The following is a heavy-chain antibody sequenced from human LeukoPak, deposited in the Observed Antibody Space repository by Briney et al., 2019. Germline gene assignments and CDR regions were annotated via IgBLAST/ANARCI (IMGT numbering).Heavy chain of an antibody. D-gene: IGHD3-16*01. CDR2: ISSSGST. CDR3: ARETSQKGAHYMDV. V-gene: IGHV4-4*07. Sequence: SETLSLTCSVSGDSITYFYWSWIRPAAGKGLEWIGRISSSGSTDYNASLKSRVTMSVDTSKNQLSLKVISVTAADTAVYYCARETSQKGAHYMDVWGKGTTVTISS. CDR1: GDSITYFY. J-gene: IGHJ6*03.